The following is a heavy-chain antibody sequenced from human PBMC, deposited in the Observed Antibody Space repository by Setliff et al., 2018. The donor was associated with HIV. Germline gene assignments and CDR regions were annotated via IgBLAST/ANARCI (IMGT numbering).Heavy chain of an antibody. J-gene: IGHJ5*02. CDR1: GGSVSSSTTYY. CDR3: ARGGRYYLPGIAVAGIQRNWFDP. CDR2: MYYTGSS. Sequence: PSETLSLTCTVSGGSVSSSTTYYWGWIRQPPGKGLEWIGSMYYTGSSYYNPSLKSRVTISVDTSKNQFSLKVNSVTATDTAVYYCARGGRYYLPGIAVAGIQRNWFDPWGQGALVTVSS. D-gene: IGHD6-19*01. V-gene: IGHV4-39*02.